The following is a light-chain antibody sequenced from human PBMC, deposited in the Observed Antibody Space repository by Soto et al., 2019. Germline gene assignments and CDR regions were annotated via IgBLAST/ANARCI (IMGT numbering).Light chain of an antibody. CDR3: SSYTSTSTRV. CDR1: SSDVGGYNY. Sequence: QSVLTQPAFVSGSPGQSITISCTGTSSDVGGYNYVSWYQHPPGKAPKLVISEVSNRPSGVSNRFSGSKSGNTASLTISGLQAEDEADYYCSSYTSTSTRVFGTGTKVTV. CDR2: EVS. V-gene: IGLV2-14*01. J-gene: IGLJ1*01.